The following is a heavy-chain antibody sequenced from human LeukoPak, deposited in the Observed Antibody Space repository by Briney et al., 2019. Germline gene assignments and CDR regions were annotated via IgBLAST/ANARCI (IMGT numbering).Heavy chain of an antibody. CDR3: AKGLSMTTVVTPNWFDP. CDR1: GFTFSSYA. V-gene: IGHV3-23*01. J-gene: IGHJ5*02. Sequence: GGSLRLSCAASGFTFSSYAMSWVRQAPGKGLEWVSAISGSGGSTYYADSVKGRFTISRDNSKNTLYLQMNSLRAEDTAVYYCAKGLSMTTVVTPNWFDPWGQGTLVTVSS. D-gene: IGHD4-23*01. CDR2: ISGSGGST.